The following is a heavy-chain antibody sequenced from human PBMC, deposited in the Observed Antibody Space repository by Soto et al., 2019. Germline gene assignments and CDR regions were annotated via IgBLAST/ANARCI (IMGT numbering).Heavy chain of an antibody. D-gene: IGHD6-13*01. CDR2: INHSGST. CDR1: GGSFSGYY. Sequence: KASETLSLTCAVYGGSFSGYYWSWIRQPPGKGLEWIGEINHSGSTNYNPSLKSRVTISVDTSKNQFSLKLSSVTAADTAVYYCARRQGSSWYNYYYYGMDVWGQGTTVTVSS. V-gene: IGHV4-34*01. CDR3: ARRQGSSWYNYYYYGMDV. J-gene: IGHJ6*02.